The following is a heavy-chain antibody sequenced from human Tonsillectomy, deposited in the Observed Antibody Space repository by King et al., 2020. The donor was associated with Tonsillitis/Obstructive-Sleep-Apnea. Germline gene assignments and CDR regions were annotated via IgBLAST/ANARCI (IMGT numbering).Heavy chain of an antibody. J-gene: IGHJ4*02. CDR3: ARDWTPTDY. D-gene: IGHD3/OR15-3a*01. V-gene: IGHV3-7*01. CDR2: IKQDGSEI. Sequence: VQLVESGGGLVQPGGSLRLSCAASGFTFRSYWMSWVRQAPGKGLEWVANIKQDGSEIYYVDSVKGRFAISRDNAKNSLYLQMNSLRAEDTAVYYCARDWTPTDYWGQGTLVTV. CDR1: GFTFRSYW.